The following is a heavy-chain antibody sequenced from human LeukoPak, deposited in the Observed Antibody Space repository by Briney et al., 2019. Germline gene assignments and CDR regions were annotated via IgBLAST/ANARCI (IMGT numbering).Heavy chain of an antibody. D-gene: IGHD3-10*01. CDR3: AREAVTYGSGADPLDY. V-gene: IGHV4-34*01. J-gene: IGHJ4*02. Sequence: SETLSLTCAVYGGSFSGYYWSWIRQPPGKGLEWIGEINHSGSTDYNPSLKSRVTISVDTSKNQFSLKLSSVTAADTAVYYCAREAVTYGSGADPLDYWGQGTLVTVSS. CDR2: INHSGST. CDR1: GGSFSGYY.